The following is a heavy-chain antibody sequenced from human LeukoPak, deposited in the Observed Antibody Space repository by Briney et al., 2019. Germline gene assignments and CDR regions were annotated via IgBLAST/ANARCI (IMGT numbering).Heavy chain of an antibody. Sequence: ASVNVSCKASAYTFTGYYLHWVRQAPGQGLQWMGWIDPNNGDTEYAQKFQGRVTMTRDRSISTAYMELGRLTSDDTAVYYCARRSRNGLDAFDIWGQGTMVTASS. V-gene: IGHV1-2*02. J-gene: IGHJ3*02. D-gene: IGHD1-14*01. CDR3: ARRSRNGLDAFDI. CDR2: IDPNNGDT. CDR1: AYTFTGYY.